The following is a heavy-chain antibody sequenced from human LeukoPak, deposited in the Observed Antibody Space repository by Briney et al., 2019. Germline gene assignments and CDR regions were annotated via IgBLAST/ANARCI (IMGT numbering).Heavy chain of an antibody. CDR1: GYTFTSYD. CDR3: ARVSATDVDTAMVHFDY. J-gene: IGHJ4*02. CDR2: INPNSGGT. V-gene: IGHV1-2*02. D-gene: IGHD5-18*01. Sequence: ASVKVSCKASGYTFTSYDINWVRQATGQGLEWMGWINPNSGGTNYAQKFQGRVTMTRDTSISTAYMELSRLRSDDTAVYYCARVSATDVDTAMVHFDYWGQGTLVTVSS.